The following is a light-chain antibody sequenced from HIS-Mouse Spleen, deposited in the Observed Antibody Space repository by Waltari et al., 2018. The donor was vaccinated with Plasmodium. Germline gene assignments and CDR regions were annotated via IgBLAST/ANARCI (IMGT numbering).Light chain of an antibody. J-gene: IGLJ2*01. Sequence: QSALTQPPSASGSPGQSVPISCTGTSSDVGGYNYVSWYQPPPGKAPKLMIYEVSKRPSGVPDRFSGSKSGNTACLTVSGLQAEDEADYYCSSYAGSNNLVFGGGTKLTVL. CDR3: SSYAGSNNLV. CDR2: EVS. V-gene: IGLV2-8*01. CDR1: SSDVGGYNY.